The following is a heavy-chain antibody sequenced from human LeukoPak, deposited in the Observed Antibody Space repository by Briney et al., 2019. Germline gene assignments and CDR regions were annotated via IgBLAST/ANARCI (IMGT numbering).Heavy chain of an antibody. J-gene: IGHJ4*02. D-gene: IGHD4-17*01. CDR3: ARGAVTRDFDF. V-gene: IGHV3-23*05. CDR1: GFIFSSYP. CDR2: LYTSDYT. Sequence: PGGSLRFSCAASGFIFSSYPMSWVRQAPGKGLEWVSVLYTSDYTYYADSVKGRFTISRDNSKNTLYLQMDSLRVEDTATYFCARGAVTRDFDFWGQGVLVIVSS.